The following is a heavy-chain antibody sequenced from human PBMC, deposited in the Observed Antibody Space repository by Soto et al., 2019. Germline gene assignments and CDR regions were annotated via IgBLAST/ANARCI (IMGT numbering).Heavy chain of an antibody. CDR1: GYTFTSYY. D-gene: IGHD3-22*01. CDR2: INPSGGST. V-gene: IGHV1-46*03. J-gene: IGHJ4*02. CDR3: ASESAEGYYYDSSGSRVLGDY. Sequence: ASVKVSCKASGYTFTSYYMHWVRQAPGQGLEWMGIINPSGGSTSYAQKFQGRVTMTRDTSTSTVYMELSSLRSEDTAVYYCASESAEGYYYDSSGSRVLGDYWGQGTLVTVSS.